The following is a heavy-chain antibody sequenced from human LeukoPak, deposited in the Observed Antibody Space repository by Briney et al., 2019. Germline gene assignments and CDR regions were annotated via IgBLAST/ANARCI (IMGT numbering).Heavy chain of an antibody. J-gene: IGHJ4*02. V-gene: IGHV3-53*01. CDR2: IYSDNA. D-gene: IGHD3-16*02. Sequence: GGSLRLPCTVSGFTVSSNSMSWVRQAPGKGLEWVSFIYSDNAHYSDSVKGRFTISRDNSKNTLYLQMNSLRAEDTAVYYCARDQTDYDYVWGSHRPTYYLDYWGQGTLSPSPQ. CDR1: GFTVSSNS. CDR3: ARDQTDYDYVWGSHRPTYYLDY.